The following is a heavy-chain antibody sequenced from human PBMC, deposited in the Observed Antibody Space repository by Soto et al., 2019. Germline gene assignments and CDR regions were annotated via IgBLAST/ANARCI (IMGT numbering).Heavy chain of an antibody. V-gene: IGHV1-46*01. Sequence: ASVKVSCKASGYTFTSYYMHWVRQAPGQGLEWMGIINPSGGSTSYAQKFQGRVTMTRDTSTSTVYMELSSLRSEDTAVYYCAREGVTTDETYYGMDVWGHGTTVTVSS. J-gene: IGHJ6*02. CDR2: INPSGGST. D-gene: IGHD3-10*01. CDR1: GYTFTSYY. CDR3: AREGVTTDETYYGMDV.